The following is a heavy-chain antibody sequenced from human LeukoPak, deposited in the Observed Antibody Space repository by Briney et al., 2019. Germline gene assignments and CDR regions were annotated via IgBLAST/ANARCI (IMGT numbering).Heavy chain of an antibody. V-gene: IGHV1-18*01. CDR1: GYTFTSYG. D-gene: IGHD2-2*01. J-gene: IGHJ4*02. CDR3: TRRYCSSTSCYPFDY. CDR2: ISAYNGNT. Sequence: GASVKVSCKASGYTFTSYGISWVRQAPGQGLEWMGWISAYNGNTNYAQKLQGRVTMTTDTSTSTAYMELRSLRSDDTAVYYCTRRYCSSTSCYPFDYWGQGTLVTVSS.